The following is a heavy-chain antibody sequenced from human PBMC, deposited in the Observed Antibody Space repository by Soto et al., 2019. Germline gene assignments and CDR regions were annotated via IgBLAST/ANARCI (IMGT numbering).Heavy chain of an antibody. CDR1: GFTFSSYA. D-gene: IGHD1-26*01. CDR3: AKARVRIVGANSFDY. V-gene: IGHV3-30*04. Sequence: QSGGSLRLSCAAPGFTFSSYAMHWVRQAPGKGLEWVAVISDDGDKRYYADSVRGRLIISRDNSKDTLYLQMNSLGPDDTAVYFCAKARVRIVGANSFDYWGQGTPVTVSS. J-gene: IGHJ4*02. CDR2: ISDDGDKR.